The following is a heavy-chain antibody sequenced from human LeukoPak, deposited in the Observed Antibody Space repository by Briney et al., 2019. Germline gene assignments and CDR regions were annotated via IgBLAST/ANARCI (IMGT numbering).Heavy chain of an antibody. CDR3: VGISPRFYFDISNS. V-gene: IGHV1-2*02. D-gene: IGHD3-22*01. J-gene: IGHJ5*02. CDR2: IDPNSGNT. CDR1: GYTFIDCY. Sequence: ASVKVSCKTSGYTFIDCYVYWVRQAPGQGLEWMGWIDPNSGNTIYAQKFQGRVTITRDTSINTAYMELSRLTSEDTAVYYCVGISPRFYFDISNSWGQGTLVTVSS.